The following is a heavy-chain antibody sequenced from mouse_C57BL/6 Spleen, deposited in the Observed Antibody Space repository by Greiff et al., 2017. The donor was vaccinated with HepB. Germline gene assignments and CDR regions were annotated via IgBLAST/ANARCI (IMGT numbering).Heavy chain of an antibody. CDR3: AGVTRDYYAMDY. Sequence: QVQLQQSGAELAKPGASVKLSCKASGYTFTSYWMHWVKQRPGQGLEWIGYINPSSGYTKYNQKFKDKATLTADNYSSTAYMQLSSLTYEDSAVYYCAGVTRDYYAMDYWGQGTSVTVSS. V-gene: IGHV1-7*01. CDR1: GYTFTSYW. D-gene: IGHD2-2*01. CDR2: INPSSGYT. J-gene: IGHJ4*01.